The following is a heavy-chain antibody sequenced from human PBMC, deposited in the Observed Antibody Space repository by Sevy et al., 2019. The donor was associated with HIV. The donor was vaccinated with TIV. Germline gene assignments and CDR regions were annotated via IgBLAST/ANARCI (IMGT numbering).Heavy chain of an antibody. CDR2: ISYDGTNK. CDR3: AREFTGWDRHLDY. Sequence: GGSLRLSCVASGFTFSTHSMHWVRQAPGKGLEWVAVISYDGTNKNYADSVKDRFTIPRDNSKNTLYLHMKTLRADDAAVYYCAREFTGWDRHLDYWGQGTLVTVSS. D-gene: IGHD1-26*01. J-gene: IGHJ4*02. CDR1: GFTFSTHS. V-gene: IGHV3-30-3*01.